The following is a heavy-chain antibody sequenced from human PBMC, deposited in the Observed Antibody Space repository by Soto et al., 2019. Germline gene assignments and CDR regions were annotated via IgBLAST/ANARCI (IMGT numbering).Heavy chain of an antibody. Sequence: QVQLQESGPGLVKPSQTLSLTCTVSGGSISSGGHYWSWLRQHPGKGLEWIGNIYYSGSTHYRPSLRSRVIISVRTSKNQFSLKLSSVTAADTAVYYCARREVGPDSAYFQDWGQGTLVTVSS. CDR1: GGSISSGGHY. CDR2: IYYSGST. J-gene: IGHJ1*01. CDR3: ARREVGPDSAYFQD. V-gene: IGHV4-31*03. D-gene: IGHD1-26*01.